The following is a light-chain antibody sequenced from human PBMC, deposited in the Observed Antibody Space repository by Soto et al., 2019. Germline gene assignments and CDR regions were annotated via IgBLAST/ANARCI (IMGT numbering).Light chain of an antibody. CDR2: DVS. J-gene: IGLJ3*02. Sequence: QSVLTQPASVSGSPGQSITIACTGTSSDVGGYNHVSWYQVHPGKAPRLVIYDVSIRPPAVSDRFSGSTSVNTASLTISGLQAEDEADYYCSSYTATRTVVFVGGTQLTV. V-gene: IGLV2-14*03. CDR1: SSDVGGYNH. CDR3: SSYTATRTVV.